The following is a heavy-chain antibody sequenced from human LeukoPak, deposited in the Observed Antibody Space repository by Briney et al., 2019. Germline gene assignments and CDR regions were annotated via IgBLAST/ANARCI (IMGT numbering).Heavy chain of an antibody. J-gene: IGHJ6*02. D-gene: IGHD2-2*01. V-gene: IGHV3-53*01. CDR1: GFTVSSNH. CDR2: IYSGGST. Sequence: GGSLRLSCAASGFTVSSNHMSWVRQAPGKGLEWVSVIYSGGSTYYADSVKGRFTISRDNSKNTLYLQMNSLRAEDTAVYYCARDLIVVVPAAMDYYYYGMDVWGQGTTVTVSS. CDR3: ARDLIVVVPAAMDYYYYGMDV.